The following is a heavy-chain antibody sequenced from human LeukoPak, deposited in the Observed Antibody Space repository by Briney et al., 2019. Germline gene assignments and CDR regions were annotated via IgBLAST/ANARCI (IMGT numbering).Heavy chain of an antibody. CDR3: ARGPLGMDV. CDR2: IYYSGST. CDR1: GGSISSYY. Sequence: SETLSLTCTVSGGSISSYYWSWIRQPPGKGLEWIGYIYYSGSTNYNPSLKSRVTISVDTSKNQFSLKLSSVTAADTAVYYCARGPLGMDVWGQGTTATVSS. V-gene: IGHV4-59*08. J-gene: IGHJ6*02.